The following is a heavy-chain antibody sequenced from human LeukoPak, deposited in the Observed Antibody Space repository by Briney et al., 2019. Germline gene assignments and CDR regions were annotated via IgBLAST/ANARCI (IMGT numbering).Heavy chain of an antibody. CDR2: ISSSSSYM. J-gene: IGHJ5*01. V-gene: IGHV3-21*01. CDR1: DLTFVGNT. CDR3: ARALTPASGWLGS. D-gene: IGHD6-19*01. Sequence: GGSLRLSGVAPDLTFVGNTLGGFGQAPGKGLDWFSCISSSSSYMYYGDTLKGRFTISRDNAKNSLYLQMDNLRADDTAMYYCARALTPASGWLGSWGQGTLVTVSS.